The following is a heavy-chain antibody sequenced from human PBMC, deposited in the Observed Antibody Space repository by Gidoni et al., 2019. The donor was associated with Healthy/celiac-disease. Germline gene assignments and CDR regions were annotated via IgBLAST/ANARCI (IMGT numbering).Heavy chain of an antibody. D-gene: IGHD1-26*01. CDR3: ARDMSGSYYYFDY. V-gene: IGHV1-2*02. Sequence: GRVTMTRDTSISTAYMELSRLRSDDTAVYYCARDMSGSYYYFDYWGQGTLVTVSS. J-gene: IGHJ4*02.